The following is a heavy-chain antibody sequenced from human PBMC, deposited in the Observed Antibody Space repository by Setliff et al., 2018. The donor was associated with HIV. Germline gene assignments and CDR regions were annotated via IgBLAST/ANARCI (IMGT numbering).Heavy chain of an antibody. V-gene: IGHV4-59*01. Sequence: SETLSLTCTVSGGSISSYYWSWIRQPPGKGLEWIGYIYYSGSTNYNPSLKNRVTISVDTSKNQFSLKLSSVTAADTAVYYCARDFTGSGWYGNYYYGMDVWGQGTTVTVSS. D-gene: IGHD6-19*01. CDR2: IYYSGST. CDR1: GGSISSYY. CDR3: ARDFTGSGWYGNYYYGMDV. J-gene: IGHJ6*02.